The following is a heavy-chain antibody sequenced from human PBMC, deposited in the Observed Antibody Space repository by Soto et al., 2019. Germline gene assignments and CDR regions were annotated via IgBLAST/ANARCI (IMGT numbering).Heavy chain of an antibody. Sequence: QVQLVESGGGVVQPGRSLTLSCAASGFTFSSYVIHWVRQTPDKGLEWVAFISRDGSNAYYADSVKGRFTISRDNSKNTLYVEMNSLRAEETAVYYCARDDEGGSDCDLGYWGQGTLVTVSS. CDR3: ARDDEGGSDCDLGY. V-gene: IGHV3-30-3*01. CDR2: ISRDGSNA. D-gene: IGHD3-10*01. J-gene: IGHJ4*02. CDR1: GFTFSSYV.